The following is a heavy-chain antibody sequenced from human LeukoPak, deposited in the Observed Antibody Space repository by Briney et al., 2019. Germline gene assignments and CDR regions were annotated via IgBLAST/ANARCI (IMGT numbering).Heavy chain of an antibody. Sequence: GGSLRLSCAASGFTFSSYAMSWVRQAPGKGLEWVSAISGSGGSTYYADSVKGRFTISRDNAKNTLYLQMNSLRAEDTAVYYCARSLGATVRYYFDYWGQGTLVTVSS. D-gene: IGHD1-26*01. V-gene: IGHV3-23*01. CDR3: ARSLGATVRYYFDY. CDR2: ISGSGGST. CDR1: GFTFSSYA. J-gene: IGHJ4*02.